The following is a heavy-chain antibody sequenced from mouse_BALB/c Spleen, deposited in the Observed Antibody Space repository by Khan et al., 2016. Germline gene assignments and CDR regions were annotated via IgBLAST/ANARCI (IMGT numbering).Heavy chain of an antibody. CDR1: VFNIKDYY. V-gene: IGHV14-4*02. Sequence: VRLQQSGAELVRSGASVKLSCTASVFNIKDYYMHWVKQRPEQGLEWIGWIDPENGDTEYGPKFQGKATMTADTSSNAAYLQFSSLTSEDPAVYYCNAIYYGSDVYFDYWGQGTTLTVSS. J-gene: IGHJ2*01. CDR2: IDPENGDT. D-gene: IGHD1-1*01. CDR3: NAIYYGSDVYFDY.